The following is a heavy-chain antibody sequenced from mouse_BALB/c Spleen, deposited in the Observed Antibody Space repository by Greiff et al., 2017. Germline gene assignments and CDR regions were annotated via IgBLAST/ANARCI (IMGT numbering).Heavy chain of an antibody. V-gene: IGHV14-4*02. D-gene: IGHD2-1*01. Sequence: VHVKQSGAELVRSGASVTLSCTASGFNINDYYMHWVKQRPEQGLEGIGWIDPENGDTEYAPKFQGKATMTADTSSNTAYLQLSSLTSEDTAVYYCNGGNYDYWGQGTTLTVSA. J-gene: IGHJ2*01. CDR3: NGGNYDY. CDR2: IDPENGDT. CDR1: GFNINDYY.